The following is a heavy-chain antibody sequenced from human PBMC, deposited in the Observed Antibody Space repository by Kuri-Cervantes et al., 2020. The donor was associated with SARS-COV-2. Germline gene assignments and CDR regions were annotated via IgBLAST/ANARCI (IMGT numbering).Heavy chain of an antibody. D-gene: IGHD2-21*01. Sequence: GESLKISCAASGFTFSSYSMNWVRQAPGKGLEWVSSISSSSSYIYYADSLKGRFTISRDNAKNSLYLQMSSLRAEDTAVYYCARADLSDFAFDIWGQGTMVPVSS. V-gene: IGHV3-21*01. CDR3: ARADLSDFAFDI. CDR2: ISSSSSYI. J-gene: IGHJ3*02. CDR1: GFTFSSYS.